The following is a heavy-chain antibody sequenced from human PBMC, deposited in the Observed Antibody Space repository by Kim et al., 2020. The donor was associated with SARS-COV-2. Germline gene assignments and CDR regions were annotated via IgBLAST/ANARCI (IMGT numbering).Heavy chain of an antibody. V-gene: IGHV4-34*01. CDR2: INHSGST. J-gene: IGHJ6*02. Sequence: SETLSLTCAVYGGSFSGFHWSWIRQPPGKGLEWIGEINHSGSTNYNPSLKSRVTISVDTSKSQFSLKLNFVTAADTAVYYCARGRAGVVPSPILGIGPNYDYYAINVWGRGTTVTVSS. CDR1: GGSFSGFH. D-gene: IGHD2-2*02. CDR3: ARGRAGVVPSPILGIGPNYDYYAINV.